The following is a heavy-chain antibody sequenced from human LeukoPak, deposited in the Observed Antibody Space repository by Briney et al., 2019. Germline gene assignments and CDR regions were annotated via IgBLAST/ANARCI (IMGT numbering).Heavy chain of an antibody. CDR1: GGSISSGSFY. D-gene: IGHD3-9*01. CDR2: MYTSGST. CDR3: AKTYYDILTGYGGPYYMDV. V-gene: IGHV4-61*02. Sequence: SQTLSLTCTVSGGSISSGSFYWSWIRQPAGKGLEWIGRMYTSGSTNYNPSLKGRVTISVDTSKNQFSLKLTSVTAADTAVYYCAKTYYDILTGYGGPYYMDVWGKGTTVTVSS. J-gene: IGHJ6*03.